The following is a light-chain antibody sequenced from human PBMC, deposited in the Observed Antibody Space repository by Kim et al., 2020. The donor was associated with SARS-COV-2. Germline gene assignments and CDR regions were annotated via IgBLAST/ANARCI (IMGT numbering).Light chain of an antibody. CDR3: QQYNDWPPWT. J-gene: IGKJ1*01. CDR1: QSVNSK. CDR2: GAS. V-gene: IGKV3-15*01. Sequence: EVLMTQSPVTLSVSPGESATLSCRASQSVNSKLAWFQQKRGQAPRLLIYGASTRATGVPARFSGSGSGTEFTLTISSLQSEDFAIYYCQQYNDWPPWTFGQGTKVDIK.